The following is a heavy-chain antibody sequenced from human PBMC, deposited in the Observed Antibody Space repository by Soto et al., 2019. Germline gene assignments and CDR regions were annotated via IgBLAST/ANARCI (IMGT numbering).Heavy chain of an antibody. Sequence: GASVKVSCKASGYTFTGYYMHWVRQAPGQGLEWMGWINPNSGGTNYAQKFQGRVTMTRDTSISTAYMELSRLRSDDTAVYYCARTDIVVVPAAIDYYYYYGMDVWGRGTTVTVSS. CDR3: ARTDIVVVPAAIDYYYYYGMDV. CDR1: GYTFTGYY. V-gene: IGHV1-2*02. CDR2: INPNSGGT. J-gene: IGHJ6*02. D-gene: IGHD2-2*02.